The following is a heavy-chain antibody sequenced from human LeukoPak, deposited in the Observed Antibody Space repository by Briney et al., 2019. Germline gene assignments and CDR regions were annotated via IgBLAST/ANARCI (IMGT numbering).Heavy chain of an antibody. D-gene: IGHD5-12*01. J-gene: IGHJ4*02. CDR3: ARDAGNSGYDLFDY. Sequence: PGGSLRLTCAASGFRFSDYWMTWVRQAPGKGLEWVAHIKRDGSDEFTVDSVKGRFTISRDNAKNSQYLQMNSLRAEDTAVYFCARDAGNSGYDLFDYWGQGTLVTVSS. CDR2: IKRDGSDE. V-gene: IGHV3-7*04. CDR1: GFRFSDYW.